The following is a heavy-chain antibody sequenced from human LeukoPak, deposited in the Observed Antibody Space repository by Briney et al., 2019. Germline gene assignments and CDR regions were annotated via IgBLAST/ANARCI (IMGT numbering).Heavy chain of an antibody. CDR2: ISYDGSNK. V-gene: IGHV3-30-3*01. D-gene: IGHD3-16*02. CDR1: GFTFSSYA. CDR3: ARAPVYDYVWGSYRKIDY. J-gene: IGHJ4*02. Sequence: GGSLRLSCAASGFTFSSYAMPWVRQAPGKGLEWVAVISYDGSNKYYADFVKGRFTISRDNSKNTLYLQMNSLRAEDTAVYYCARAPVYDYVWGSYRKIDYWGQGTLVTVSS.